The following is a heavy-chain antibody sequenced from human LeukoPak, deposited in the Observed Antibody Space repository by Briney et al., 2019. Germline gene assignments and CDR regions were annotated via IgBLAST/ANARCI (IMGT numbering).Heavy chain of an antibody. Sequence: PGGSLRLSCAGSGFTFSDYSMNWVRQAPGKGLEWVSSSSSSTTYIYHADSVKGRFTISRDNAKNSLYLQMNSLRAEDTAVYYCARGIYSGSKCYFVYWGQGTLVTVSS. CDR1: GFTFSDYS. CDR3: ARGIYSGSKCYFVY. D-gene: IGHD5-12*01. CDR2: SSSSTTYI. V-gene: IGHV3-21*01. J-gene: IGHJ4*02.